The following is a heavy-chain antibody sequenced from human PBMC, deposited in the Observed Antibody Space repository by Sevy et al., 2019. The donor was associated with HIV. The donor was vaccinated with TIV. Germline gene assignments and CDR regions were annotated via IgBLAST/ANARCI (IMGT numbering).Heavy chain of an antibody. Sequence: AGSLRLSCAASEFTFSNVWMSWVRQAPGKGLEWVGRIKSKSDGGTTDYAAPVKGRFTISRDDSKSTLYLQMNTLKTEDTAVYYCSTVWTRTGTFEGSGVFEDWGRGTLVTVSS. CDR2: IKSKSDGGTT. V-gene: IGHV3-15*01. D-gene: IGHD3-10*01. J-gene: IGHJ4*02. CDR3: STVWTRTGTFEGSGVFED. CDR1: EFTFSNVW.